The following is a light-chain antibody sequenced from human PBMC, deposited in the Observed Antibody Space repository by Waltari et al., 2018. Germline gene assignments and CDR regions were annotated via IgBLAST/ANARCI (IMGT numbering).Light chain of an antibody. J-gene: IGLJ1*01. CDR2: DVN. CDR3: SSYTTGRTYV. V-gene: IGLV2-14*03. CDR1: DTDLGRHNF. Sequence: QSALTQPASVSGSPGQSIAISCPGTDTDLGRHNFVSWYRQRPGEVPKLIIYDVNSRLSGISSRFSGSKFGNTASLTISGLQTEDEAVYYCSSYTTGRTYVFGTGTKVTVL.